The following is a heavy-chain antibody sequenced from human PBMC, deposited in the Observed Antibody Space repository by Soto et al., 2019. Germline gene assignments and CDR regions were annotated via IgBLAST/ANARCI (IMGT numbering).Heavy chain of an antibody. CDR3: AKDFELRFLEWPYYYYGMDV. CDR1: GFTFSSYA. V-gene: IGHV3-23*01. CDR2: ISGSGGST. D-gene: IGHD3-3*01. J-gene: IGHJ6*02. Sequence: GGSLRLSCAASGFTFSSYAMSWVRQAPGKGLEWVSAISGSGGSTYYADSVKGRFTISRDNSKNTLYLQMNRLRAEDTAVYYCAKDFELRFLEWPYYYYGMDVWGQGTTVTVSS.